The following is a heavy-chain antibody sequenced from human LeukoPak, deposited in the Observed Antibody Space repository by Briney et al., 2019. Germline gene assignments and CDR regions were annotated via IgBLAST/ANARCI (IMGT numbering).Heavy chain of an antibody. Sequence: GESLKISCKGSGYSFTSYWIGWVRQMPGKGLEWMGIIYPGDSDTRYSPSFQGQVTISADKSISTAYLQWSSLKASDTAMYYCARLTAVSSSWYRVGWFDPWGQGTLVTVSS. CDR1: GYSFTSYW. CDR2: IYPGDSDT. J-gene: IGHJ5*02. D-gene: IGHD6-13*01. CDR3: ARLTAVSSSWYRVGWFDP. V-gene: IGHV5-51*01.